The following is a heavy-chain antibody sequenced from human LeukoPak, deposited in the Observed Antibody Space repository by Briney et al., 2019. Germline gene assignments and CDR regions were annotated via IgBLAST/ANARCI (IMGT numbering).Heavy chain of an antibody. CDR3: ARVRSGYCTGYYFDY. CDR2: IYHSGST. D-gene: IGHD3-3*01. V-gene: IGHV4-38-2*02. Sequence: KSSETLSLTCTVSGYSISSGYYWGWIRQPPGKGLEWIGSIYHSGSTYYNPSLKSRVTISVDTSKNQFSLKLSSVTAADTAVYYCARVRSGYCTGYYFDYWGQGTLVTVSS. J-gene: IGHJ4*02. CDR1: GYSISSGYY.